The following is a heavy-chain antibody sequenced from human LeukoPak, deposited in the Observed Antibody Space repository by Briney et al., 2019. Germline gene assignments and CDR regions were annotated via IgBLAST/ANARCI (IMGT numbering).Heavy chain of an antibody. Sequence: SETLSLTCAVYGGSFSGYYWSWIRQPPGKGLEWIGEINHSGSTNYNPSLKSRVTISVDTSKNQFSLKLSSVTAADTAVYYCARDRRLYYDSSGYDYWGQGTLVTVSS. CDR2: INHSGST. V-gene: IGHV4-34*01. CDR3: ARDRRLYYDSSGYDY. D-gene: IGHD3-22*01. J-gene: IGHJ4*02. CDR1: GGSFSGYY.